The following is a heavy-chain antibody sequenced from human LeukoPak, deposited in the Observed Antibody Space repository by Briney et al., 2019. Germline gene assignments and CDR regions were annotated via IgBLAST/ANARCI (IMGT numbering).Heavy chain of an antibody. Sequence: GGSLRLSCAASGFTFSSYEMNWVRQAPGKGLEWVANIKQDGSEKYYVDSVKGRFTISRDNAKNSLYLQMNSLRAEDTAVYYCAREGRPEAGWDLLWFGEPNWFDPWGQGTLVTVSS. J-gene: IGHJ5*02. D-gene: IGHD3-10*01. CDR2: IKQDGSEK. V-gene: IGHV3-7*01. CDR1: GFTFSSYE. CDR3: AREGRPEAGWDLLWFGEPNWFDP.